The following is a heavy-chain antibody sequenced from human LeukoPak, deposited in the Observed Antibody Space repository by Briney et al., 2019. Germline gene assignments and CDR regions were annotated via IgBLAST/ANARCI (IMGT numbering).Heavy chain of an antibody. Sequence: PSETLSLTCTVSGGSISSSSYYWGWIRQPPGKGLEWIGSIYYSGSTYYNPSLKSRVTISVDTSKNQFSLKLSSVTAADTAVYYCARGVGLAKDGYYYYYYMDVWGKGTTVTVSS. CDR3: ARGVGLAKDGYYYYYYMDV. CDR2: IYYSGST. V-gene: IGHV4-39*01. J-gene: IGHJ6*03. CDR1: GGSISSSSYY. D-gene: IGHD5-12*01.